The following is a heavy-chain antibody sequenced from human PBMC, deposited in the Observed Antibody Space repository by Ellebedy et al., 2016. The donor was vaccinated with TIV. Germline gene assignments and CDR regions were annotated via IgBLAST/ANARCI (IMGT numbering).Heavy chain of an antibody. D-gene: IGHD4-17*01. CDR3: AADLEPNYGDYAW. V-gene: IGHV1-58*02. Sequence: AASVKVSCKASGFTFTSSAMQWVRQARGQRLEWIGWIVVGSGNTNYAQKFQERVTITRDMSTSTAYMELSSLRSEDTAVYYCAADLEPNYGDYAWWGQGTLVTVSS. J-gene: IGHJ4*02. CDR1: GFTFTSSA. CDR2: IVVGSGNT.